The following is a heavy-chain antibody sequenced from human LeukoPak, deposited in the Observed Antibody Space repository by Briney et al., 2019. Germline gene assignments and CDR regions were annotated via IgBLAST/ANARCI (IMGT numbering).Heavy chain of an antibody. V-gene: IGHV1-46*01. J-gene: IGHJ4*02. CDR3: ARGGYYYDSSGYSQFDY. D-gene: IGHD3-22*01. CDR1: GYTFTSYY. CDR2: INPSRGST. Sequence: GASVKVSCKASGYTFTSYYMHWVRQAPGQGLEWMGIINPSRGSTSYAQKFQGRVTMTRDMSTSTVYMELSSLRSEDTAVYYCARGGYYYDSSGYSQFDYWGQGTLVTVSS.